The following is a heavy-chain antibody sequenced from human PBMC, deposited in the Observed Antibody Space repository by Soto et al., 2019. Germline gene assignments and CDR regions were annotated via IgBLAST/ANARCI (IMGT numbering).Heavy chain of an antibody. CDR2: TYYRGRA. Sequence: QLQLQESGPGLVKPSETLSLTCTVSGGSITSNAYYWGWIRQPPGKGLERLGYTYYRGRASYNPSLKSRVTMSVDTSKNQFSLKLSSVTAADPAVYYCARRPKRGSYSWCFDYWGQGTLVTVSS. D-gene: IGHD1-26*01. J-gene: IGHJ4*02. CDR1: GGSITSNAYY. CDR3: ARRPKRGSYSWCFDY. V-gene: IGHV4-39*01.